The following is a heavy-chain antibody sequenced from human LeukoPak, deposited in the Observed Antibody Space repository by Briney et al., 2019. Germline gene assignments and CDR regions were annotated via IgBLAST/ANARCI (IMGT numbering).Heavy chain of an antibody. CDR2: IYHSGSI. Sequence: SETLSLTCAVSGYSISSGYYWGWIRQPPGKGLEWIGSIYHSGSIYYNPSLKSRVTISVDTSKNQFSLRVPSVTAADTAVYYCARIYGNYYMDVWGKGTTVTVSS. V-gene: IGHV4-38-2*01. CDR3: ARIYGNYYMDV. D-gene: IGHD2-2*02. CDR1: GYSISSGYY. J-gene: IGHJ6*03.